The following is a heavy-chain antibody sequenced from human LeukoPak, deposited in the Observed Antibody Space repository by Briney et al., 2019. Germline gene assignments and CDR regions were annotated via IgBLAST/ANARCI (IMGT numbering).Heavy chain of an antibody. V-gene: IGHV4-39*01. CDR1: GGSISSSSSYY. Sequence: SETLSLTCTVSGGSISSSSSYYWGWIRQPPGKGLEWIGSIYYTGDTYYNSSLKSRVTISVDTSKNQFSLKLSSVTAADAALYYCARLRGYTDGNPGYWGQGSLVTVSS. D-gene: IGHD5-18*01. J-gene: IGHJ4*02. CDR2: IYYTGDT. CDR3: ARLRGYTDGNPGY.